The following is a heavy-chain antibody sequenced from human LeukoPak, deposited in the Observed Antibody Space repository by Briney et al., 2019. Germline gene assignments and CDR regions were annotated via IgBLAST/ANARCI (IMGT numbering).Heavy chain of an antibody. CDR1: GGSISSSSYD. J-gene: IGHJ4*02. Sequence: SSETLSLTCNVSGGSISSSSYDWAWTRQPPGKGLEWIGSIYYSGSTYYNPSLKSRLTMSVDTSKNQFSLNLRSVTAADTAVYYCARQGDSGGNFFDDWGQGALVTVSS. CDR3: ARQGDSGGNFFDD. CDR2: IYYSGST. D-gene: IGHD4-23*01. V-gene: IGHV4-39*01.